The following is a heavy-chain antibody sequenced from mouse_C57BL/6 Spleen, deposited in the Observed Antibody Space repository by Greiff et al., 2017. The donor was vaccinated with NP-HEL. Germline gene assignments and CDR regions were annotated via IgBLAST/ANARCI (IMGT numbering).Heavy chain of an antibody. CDR1: GFTFSDYY. Sequence: EVKLVESEGGLVQPGSSMKLSCTASGFTFSDYYMAWVRQVPEKGLEWVANINYDGSSTYYLDSLKSRFIISRDNAKNILYLQMSSLKSEDTATYYCARYGSSYDYFDYWGQGTTLTVSS. D-gene: IGHD1-1*01. J-gene: IGHJ2*01. V-gene: IGHV5-16*01. CDR2: INYDGSST. CDR3: ARYGSSYDYFDY.